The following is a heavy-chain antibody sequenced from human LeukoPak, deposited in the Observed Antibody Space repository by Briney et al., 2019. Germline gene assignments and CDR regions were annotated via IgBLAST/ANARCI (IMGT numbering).Heavy chain of an antibody. J-gene: IGHJ6*03. Sequence: SQTLSLTCTVSGGSLSSGDYYWSWIRQPPGKGLEWIGYVYYSGSTYYNPSLKSRVTISVDTSKNQFSLKLRSVTAADTAVYYCARDAPYNWNDADYMDVWGKGTTVTVSS. CDR3: ARDAPYNWNDADYMDV. CDR2: VYYSGST. CDR1: GGSLSSGDYY. V-gene: IGHV4-30-4*08. D-gene: IGHD1-1*01.